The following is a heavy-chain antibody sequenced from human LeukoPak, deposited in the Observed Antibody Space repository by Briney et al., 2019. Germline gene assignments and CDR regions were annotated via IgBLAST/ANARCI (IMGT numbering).Heavy chain of an antibody. V-gene: IGHV3-15*01. CDR3: TRDLAF. CDR1: GVTFSNAW. CDR2: IKSKTDGGTT. J-gene: IGHJ4*02. Sequence: PGGSLRLSCAASGVTFSNAWMAWVRQAPGKGLEWVGRIKSKTDGGTTDYAASVKGRFTISRDDSKNTLYLHMNSLKIEDTAVYYCTRDLAFWGQGTLVIVSS.